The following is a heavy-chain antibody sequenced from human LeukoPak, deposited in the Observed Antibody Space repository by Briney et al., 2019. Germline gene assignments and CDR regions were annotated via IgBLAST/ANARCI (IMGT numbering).Heavy chain of an antibody. D-gene: IGHD3-22*01. CDR2: IYSSGST. CDR3: ARGHHSDTSGYYPWYFDL. Sequence: MTSETLSLTCTVSGSSISTDYWSWIRQPPGKGLEWIGYIYSSGSTTYNPSLKSRVTISVDTSKNEFSLRLNSVTAADTAVYYCARGHHSDTSGYYPWYFDLWGRGTLVTVSS. CDR1: GSSISTDY. J-gene: IGHJ2*01. V-gene: IGHV4-59*01.